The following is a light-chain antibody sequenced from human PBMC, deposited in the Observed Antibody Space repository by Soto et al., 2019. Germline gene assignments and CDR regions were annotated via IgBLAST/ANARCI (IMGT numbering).Light chain of an antibody. V-gene: IGKV3-11*01. CDR3: KQRSNWPLT. Sequence: EIVLTQSPATLSLSPGERATLSCRASQSVSSYLAWYQQKPGQAPRLLIYDASNRATGIPARFSGSGSGTDFNLTISSLEPEDFAVYYCKQRSNWPLTFGQGTRMEIK. CDR1: QSVSSY. CDR2: DAS. J-gene: IGKJ5*01.